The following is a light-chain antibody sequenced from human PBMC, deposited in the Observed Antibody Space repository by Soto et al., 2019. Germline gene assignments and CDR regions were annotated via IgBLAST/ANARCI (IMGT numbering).Light chain of an antibody. CDR3: QQYNNWPPLYT. Sequence: EVVMTQSPATLSVSPGERATLSCRASQSVSSNLAWYQQKPGQAPRLLIYDASTRATGIPARFSGRGSGTEFTLTISGLQSEDFAVYYCQQYNNWPPLYTFGQGTKLEIK. CDR1: QSVSSN. CDR2: DAS. J-gene: IGKJ2*01. V-gene: IGKV3-15*01.